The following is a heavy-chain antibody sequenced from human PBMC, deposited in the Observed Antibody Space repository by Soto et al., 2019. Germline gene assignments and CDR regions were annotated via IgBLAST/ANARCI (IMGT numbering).Heavy chain of an antibody. V-gene: IGHV4-34*01. J-gene: IGHJ5*02. Sequence: PSETLSLTCAVYVGSFSGYYWSWIRQPPGKGLEWIGEINHSGSTNYNPSLKSRVTISVDTSKNQFSLKLSSVTAADTAVYYCARVEGRIRKYCSSTSCYLSGWFDPWGQGTLVTVSS. D-gene: IGHD2-2*01. CDR1: VGSFSGYY. CDR2: INHSGST. CDR3: ARVEGRIRKYCSSTSCYLSGWFDP.